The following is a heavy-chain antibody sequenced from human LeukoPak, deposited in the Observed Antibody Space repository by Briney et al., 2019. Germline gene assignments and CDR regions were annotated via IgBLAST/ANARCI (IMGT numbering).Heavy chain of an antibody. Sequence: GGSLRLSCAASGFTFSSYAMSWVRQAPGKGLEWVSAISGSGGSTYYADSVKGRFTISRDNSENTLYLQMNSLRAEDTAVYYCARDTGGVLMVYAIRGGVDYWGQGTLVTVSS. J-gene: IGHJ4*02. D-gene: IGHD2-8*01. V-gene: IGHV3-23*01. CDR2: ISGSGGST. CDR3: ARDTGGVLMVYAIRGGVDY. CDR1: GFTFSSYA.